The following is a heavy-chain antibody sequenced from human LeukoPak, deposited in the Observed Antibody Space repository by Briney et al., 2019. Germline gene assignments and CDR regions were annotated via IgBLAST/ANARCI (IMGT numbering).Heavy chain of an antibody. J-gene: IGHJ6*02. Sequence: GESLKISFKASGYIFSNYWIGWVRQMPGKGLGGMGIIFPGDSDTRYSPSFQGQVTISVDKSINTAYLQWRSLKAADTAMYYCARRDGYCSSTSCYADYYYGMDVWGQGTTVTVSS. CDR1: GYIFSNYW. CDR3: ARRDGYCSSTSCYADYYYGMDV. V-gene: IGHV5-51*01. D-gene: IGHD2-2*01. CDR2: IFPGDSDT.